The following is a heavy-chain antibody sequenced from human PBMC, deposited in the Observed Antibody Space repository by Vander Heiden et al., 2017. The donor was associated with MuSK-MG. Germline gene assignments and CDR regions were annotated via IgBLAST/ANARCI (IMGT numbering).Heavy chain of an antibody. Sequence: QVQLVESGGALVRPGGPLTLSCPAPGFILLDFPMNWIRQAPGKGLEWVAYISSSGATTDYADSVKGRFSISRDDAKKSTFLQTDSLSADDTAVYFCARVQTSSGWFPYYYYMDVWGEGTTVTVSS. CDR2: ISSSGATT. J-gene: IGHJ6*03. D-gene: IGHD3-22*01. V-gene: IGHV3-11*04. CDR3: ARVQTSSGWFPYYYYMDV. CDR1: GFILLDFP.